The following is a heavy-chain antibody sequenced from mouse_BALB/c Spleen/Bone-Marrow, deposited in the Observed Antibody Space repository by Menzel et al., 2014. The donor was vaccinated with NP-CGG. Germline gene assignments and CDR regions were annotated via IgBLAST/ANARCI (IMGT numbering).Heavy chain of an antibody. Sequence: QLQQSGPELVKPGASVKISCNASGYTFPDYCINWVKQKPGQGLERIGWIYPGSGNTKYNEKFKCKATLTEDTSSSTAYMQLSSLTSEDAAVYFCARENFNGRSYGFAYWGQGTQVNVSA. J-gene: IGHJ3*01. CDR3: ARENFNGRSYGFAY. CDR2: IYPGSGNT. V-gene: IGHV1-84*02. CDR1: GYTFPDYC. D-gene: IGHD1-1*01.